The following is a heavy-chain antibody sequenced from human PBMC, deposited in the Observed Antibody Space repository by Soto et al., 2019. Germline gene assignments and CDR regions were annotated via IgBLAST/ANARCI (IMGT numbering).Heavy chain of an antibody. CDR2: IIPIFGTA. D-gene: IGHD5-18*01. Sequence: SVKVSCKASGDTFGRNAIHWVRQAPGQGLEWMGGIIPIFGTANYAQKFQGRVTITADESTSTAYMELSSLRSEDTAVYYCARDSGVQLWFVAFDIWGQGTMVTVSS. CDR3: ARDSGVQLWFVAFDI. V-gene: IGHV1-69*13. J-gene: IGHJ3*02. CDR1: GDTFGRNA.